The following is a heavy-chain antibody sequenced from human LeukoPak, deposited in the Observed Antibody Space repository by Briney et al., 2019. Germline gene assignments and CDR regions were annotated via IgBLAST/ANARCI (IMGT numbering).Heavy chain of an antibody. V-gene: IGHV4-61*02. Sequence: SQTLSLTCTVSGGSTSSGTYYWSWIRQPAGKGLEWIGRIYTSGSTNYNPSLKSRVTISVDTSKNQFSLKLSSVTAADTAMYYCARDGYDSSAFDIWGQGTMVTVSS. CDR3: ARDGYDSSAFDI. D-gene: IGHD5-12*01. CDR2: IYTSGST. J-gene: IGHJ3*02. CDR1: GGSTSSGTYY.